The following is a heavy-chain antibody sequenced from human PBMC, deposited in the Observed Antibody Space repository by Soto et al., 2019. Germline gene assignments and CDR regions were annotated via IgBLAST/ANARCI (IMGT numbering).Heavy chain of an antibody. D-gene: IGHD2-2*01. CDR3: ARRVPAATNWFDP. V-gene: IGHV4-4*02. CDR1: VGSISIGTW. Sequence: PAETLSLTCAVSVGSISIGTWGSWFRQPPGRGLEWIGEIYHSGSPNYNPSLKSRVTMSVDKSKNLFSLRLSSVTAADSALYYCARRVPAATNWFDPWGQGTMVTVSS. CDR2: IYHSGSP. J-gene: IGHJ5*02.